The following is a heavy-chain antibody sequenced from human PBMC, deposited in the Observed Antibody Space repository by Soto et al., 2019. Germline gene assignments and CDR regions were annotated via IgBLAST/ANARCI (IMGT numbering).Heavy chain of an antibody. D-gene: IGHD3-16*01. CDR1: GYTFTSYG. CDR2: ISAYNGNT. CDR3: ARDGFREWGGFDYFDY. V-gene: IGHV1-18*01. J-gene: IGHJ4*02. Sequence: QVQLVQSGAEVKKPGASVKVSCKASGYTFTSYGISWVRQAPGQGLEWMGWISAYNGNTNYAQKLQGRVTMTTDTTPSTDYMELRGLGSDDTAVYYWARDGFREWGGFDYFDYWGQGTLVTVSS.